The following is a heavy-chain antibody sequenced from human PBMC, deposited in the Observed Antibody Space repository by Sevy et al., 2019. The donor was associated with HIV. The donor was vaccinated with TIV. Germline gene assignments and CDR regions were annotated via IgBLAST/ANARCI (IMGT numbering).Heavy chain of an antibody. CDR1: GTSISGYY. D-gene: IGHD1-1*01. V-gene: IGHV4-59*01. J-gene: IGHJ6*02. CDR3: ARAYNNYYYAMDV. Sequence: SETLSLTCTVSGTSISGYYWSWIRQPPGKGLEWIGYIYYSGRSDYNPSLKSRVTISEDTSKNQFSLKLSSVTAADTAVYYCARAYNNYYYAMDVWGQGTTVTVSS. CDR2: IYYSGRS.